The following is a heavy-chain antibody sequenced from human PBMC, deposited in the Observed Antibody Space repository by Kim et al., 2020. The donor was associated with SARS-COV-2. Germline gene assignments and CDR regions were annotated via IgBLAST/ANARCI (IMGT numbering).Heavy chain of an antibody. V-gene: IGHV3-30*04. CDR1: GFTFISYA. J-gene: IGHJ4*02. Sequence: GGSLRLSCAASGFTFISYAMHWVRQAPGKGLEWVAVISYDGSNKYYADSVKGRFTISRDNSKNTLYLQMNSLRAEDTAVYYCARTTSGSYWGTFDYWGQGTLAT. D-gene: IGHD3-10*01. CDR3: ARTTSGSYWGTFDY. CDR2: ISYDGSNK.